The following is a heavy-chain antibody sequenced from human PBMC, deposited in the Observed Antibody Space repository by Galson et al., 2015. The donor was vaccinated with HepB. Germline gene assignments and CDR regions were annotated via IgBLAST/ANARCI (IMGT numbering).Heavy chain of an antibody. J-gene: IGHJ5*02. CDR2: IWYDGSNK. V-gene: IGHV3-33*01. CDR3: ARDGSGERHCTTTSCPNWIDP. Sequence: SLRLSCAASGFTFSSYGMHWVRQAPGKGLEWVAVIWYDGSNKYYADSVKGRFTISRDNSKNTLYMQMNSLRAEDTAVYYCARDGSGERHCTTTSCPNWIDPWGQGTLVTVSS. CDR1: GFTFSSYG. D-gene: IGHD2-2*01.